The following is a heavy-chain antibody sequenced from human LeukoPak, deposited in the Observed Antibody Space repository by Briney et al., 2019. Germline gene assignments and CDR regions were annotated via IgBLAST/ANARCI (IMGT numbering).Heavy chain of an antibody. V-gene: IGHV3-9*03. Sequence: PGGSLRLSCAASGFTFDDYAMHWVRQAPGKGLAWVSGISWNSGSVGYADSVKGRFTISRGNAKNSLYLQMNSLRAEDMALYYCAKAHHWGYDDGYFDYWGQGTLVTVSS. D-gene: IGHD7-27*01. J-gene: IGHJ4*02. CDR1: GFTFDDYA. CDR3: AKAHHWGYDDGYFDY. CDR2: ISWNSGSV.